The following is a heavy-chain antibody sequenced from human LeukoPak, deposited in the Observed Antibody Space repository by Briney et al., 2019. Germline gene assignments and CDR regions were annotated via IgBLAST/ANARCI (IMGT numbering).Heavy chain of an antibody. CDR1: GFTFSNYE. V-gene: IGHV3-48*03. D-gene: IGHD4-23*01. CDR3: AGTVAFDY. J-gene: IGHJ4*02. CDR2: ISNSGSTI. Sequence: QPGGSLRLSCAASGFTFSNYEMNWVRQTPGKGLEWVSYISNSGSTIYYAESVKGRFTISRDNAKNPLYLQMNSLRAEDTAVYYCAGTVAFDYWGQGTLVTVSS.